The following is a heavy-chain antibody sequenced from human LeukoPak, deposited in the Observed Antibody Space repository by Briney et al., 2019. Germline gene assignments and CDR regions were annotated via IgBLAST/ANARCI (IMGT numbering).Heavy chain of an antibody. J-gene: IGHJ4*02. Sequence: GGSLRLSCAASGFFFSNYWMSWVRQAQGKGLEWVANINLDGNGRFYVDSVKGRFTISRDNNKKSVYLQMNSLRAEDTAVYYCARGPSGYHNTGGQGTLVTVSS. CDR1: GFFFSNYW. CDR3: ARGPSGYHNT. CDR2: INLDGNGR. D-gene: IGHD5-12*01. V-gene: IGHV3-7*01.